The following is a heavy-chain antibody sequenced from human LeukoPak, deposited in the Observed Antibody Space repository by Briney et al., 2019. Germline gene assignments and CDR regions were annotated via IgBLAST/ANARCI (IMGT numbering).Heavy chain of an antibody. V-gene: IGHV4-38-2*02. J-gene: IGHJ4*02. CDR1: TYSISSGYY. CDR2: IYHSGSSS. Sequence: SETLSLTCSVSTYSISSGYYWGWIRQPPGEGLEWIGSIYHSGSSSYYNPSLKSRVVMSVDASKNQFYLKLGSVTAADTAVYYCVRVASRAVAADFFDYWGQGTLVSVSS. CDR3: VRVASRAVAADFFDY. D-gene: IGHD6-19*01.